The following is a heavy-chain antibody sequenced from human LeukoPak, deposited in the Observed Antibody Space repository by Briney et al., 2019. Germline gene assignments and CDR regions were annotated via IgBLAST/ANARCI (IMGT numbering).Heavy chain of an antibody. J-gene: IGHJ4*02. CDR2: IYHSGST. CDR3: ARESYYDFWSGPSDY. V-gene: IGHV4-39*07. D-gene: IGHD3-3*01. Sequence: SETLSLTCTVSGGSVSSRSYYWGWIRQPPGKGLEWIGSIYHSGSTYYNPSLKSRVTISVDTSKNQFSLKLSSVTAADTAVYYCARESYYDFWSGPSDYWGQGTLVTVSS. CDR1: GGSVSSRSYY.